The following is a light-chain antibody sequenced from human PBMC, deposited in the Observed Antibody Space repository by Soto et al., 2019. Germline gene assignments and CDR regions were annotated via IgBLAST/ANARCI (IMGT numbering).Light chain of an antibody. J-gene: IGLJ2*01. CDR2: DVS. CDR3: SSYTSSSPLI. V-gene: IGLV2-14*03. Sequence: QSALTQPASVSGSPGQSITISCTGTGSDVGGYDYVSWYQHHPGKAPKLMIFDVSTRPSGISIRFSGSKSGNTASLTISGLQAEDEADFYCSSYTSSSPLIFGGGTKVTVL. CDR1: GSDVGGYDY.